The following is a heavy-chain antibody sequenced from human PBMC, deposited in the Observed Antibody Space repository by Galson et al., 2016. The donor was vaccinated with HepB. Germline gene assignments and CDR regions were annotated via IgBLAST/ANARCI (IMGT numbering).Heavy chain of an antibody. Sequence: KVSCKASGGTFRSFGMSWVRQAPGQGLEWVGGISPMSGSVTYAERFRGRVTITADESTSTAYMDLRSLRSEDTAVYYCATPVKDFWSGYPPFDYWGQGTLVIVSS. D-gene: IGHD3-3*01. V-gene: IGHV1-69*01. CDR2: ISPMSGSV. CDR3: ATPVKDFWSGYPPFDY. CDR1: GGTFRSFG. J-gene: IGHJ4*02.